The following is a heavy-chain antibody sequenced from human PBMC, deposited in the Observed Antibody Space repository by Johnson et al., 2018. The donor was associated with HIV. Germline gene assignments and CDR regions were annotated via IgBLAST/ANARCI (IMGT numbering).Heavy chain of an antibody. Sequence: QVQLVESGGGLVKPGGSLRLSCAASGFTFSDYYMSWIRQAPGKGLEWVSYISSSGSTRYYADSVKGRFTISRDNSKNTLYLQMGSLRAEDMAVYYCARDEPTDDAFDIWGQGTMVTVSS. CDR3: ARDEPTDDAFDI. CDR2: ISSSGSTR. J-gene: IGHJ3*02. V-gene: IGHV3-11*04. CDR1: GFTFSDYY.